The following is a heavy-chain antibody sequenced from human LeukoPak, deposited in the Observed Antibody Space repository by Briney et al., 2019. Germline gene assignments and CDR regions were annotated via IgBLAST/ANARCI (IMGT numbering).Heavy chain of an antibody. CDR2: VDPEDDET. CDR1: GYTFTDYY. J-gene: IGHJ4*02. V-gene: IGHV1-69-2*01. CDR3: ATVSGSGSYYNHFDY. D-gene: IGHD3-10*01. Sequence: ASVKVSCKVSGYTFTDYYMHWVQQAPGKGLEWMGLVDPEDDETLYAEKFQGRATITADTSSDTAYMELSSLRSEDTAVYYCATVSGSGSYYNHFDYWGQGTLVTVSS.